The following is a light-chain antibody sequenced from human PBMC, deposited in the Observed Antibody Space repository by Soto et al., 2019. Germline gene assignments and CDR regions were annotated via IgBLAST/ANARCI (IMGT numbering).Light chain of an antibody. CDR1: QGIRSA. Sequence: AIQVTQSPSSLSASVGDGVTITCRTSQGIRSALGWYQQKPGKVPKLLIYAASTLQSGVPSRFSGSGSGRDFTLTISGLQPEDFATYYCLLDYSYFWAFGQGTKVDIK. CDR2: AAS. V-gene: IGKV1-6*01. J-gene: IGKJ1*01. CDR3: LLDYSYFWA.